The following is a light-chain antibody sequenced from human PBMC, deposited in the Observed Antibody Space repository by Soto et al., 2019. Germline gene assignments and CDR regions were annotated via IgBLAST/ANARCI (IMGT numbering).Light chain of an antibody. V-gene: IGKV1-39*01. Sequence: DIQMTQSPSSLSASVGDRVTITCRASQSISSYLNWYQQIPGKAPKLLIYGASSLQSGVPSRFSGSGYGSDFTLTISSLQSEDFATYYCQQSYTTPRNFGQGTKVEIK. J-gene: IGKJ1*01. CDR2: GAS. CDR1: QSISSY. CDR3: QQSYTTPRN.